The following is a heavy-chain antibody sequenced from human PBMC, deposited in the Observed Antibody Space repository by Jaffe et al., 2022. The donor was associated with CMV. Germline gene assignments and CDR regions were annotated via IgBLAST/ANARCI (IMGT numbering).Heavy chain of an antibody. V-gene: IGHV4-4*07. CDR2: VYDNRNT. CDR3: AKDVWIGSANYFDY. Sequence: QVQLQESGPGLVKPSETLSLTCSVSGGSISGYFWSWIRQPAGMGLEWIGRVYDNRNTNYHPSLRSRVTMSVDTSKNQFSLNLYSVTAADTAVYYCAKDVWIGSANYFDYWGQGILVTVSS. CDR1: GGSISGYF. D-gene: IGHD1-26*01. J-gene: IGHJ4*02.